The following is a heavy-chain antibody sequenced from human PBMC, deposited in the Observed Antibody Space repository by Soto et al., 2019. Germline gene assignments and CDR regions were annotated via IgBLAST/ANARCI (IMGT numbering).Heavy chain of an antibody. J-gene: IGHJ6*02. CDR3: ARQRPGYGFYAMDV. CDR1: GGSISNFY. V-gene: IGHV4-59*08. CDR2: IYYSGST. D-gene: IGHD5-18*01. Sequence: QVQLQESGPGLVKPSDTLSLTCTVSGGSISNFYWRWIRQPPGKGLEWIGYIYYSGSTNYKRSLKSRVTISVHTSNNQFSLKLSSVTPADTAVYYCARQRPGYGFYAMDVWGQGTTVTVSS.